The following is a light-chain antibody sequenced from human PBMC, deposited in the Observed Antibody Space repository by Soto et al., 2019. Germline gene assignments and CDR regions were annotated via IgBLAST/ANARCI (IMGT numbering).Light chain of an antibody. J-gene: IGLJ2*01. Sequence: QSALTQPASVSGSPGQSITISCTGTSSDVGSYNLVSWYQQHPGKAPKLMIYEGSKRPSGVSNRFSGSKSGNTASLTISGLQAEDEADYYCRSYAGSSTFVVVFGGGTKLTVL. CDR1: SSDVGSYNL. CDR2: EGS. V-gene: IGLV2-23*03. CDR3: RSYAGSSTFVVV.